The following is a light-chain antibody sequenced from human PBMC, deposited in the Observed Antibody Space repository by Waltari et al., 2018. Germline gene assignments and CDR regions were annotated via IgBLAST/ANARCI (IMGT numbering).Light chain of an antibody. CDR2: QVS. Sequence: QSALTQPASVSASLGQSITISCTGTGRDIGAYDYVSWYQQHPGKAPKLIIFQVSNRPSGVSDRFSASKSCMTASLSISGLRTDDEAIYYCSSYSTSTYPIFGGGTKVTVL. J-gene: IGLJ2*01. CDR3: SSYSTSTYPI. CDR1: GRDIGAYDY. V-gene: IGLV2-14*01.